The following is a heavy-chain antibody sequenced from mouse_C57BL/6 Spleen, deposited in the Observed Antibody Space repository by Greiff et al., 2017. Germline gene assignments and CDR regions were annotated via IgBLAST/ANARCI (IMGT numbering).Heavy chain of an antibody. Sequence: VKVVESGAELARPGASVKLSCKASGYTFTSYGISWVKQRTGQGLEWIGEIYPRSGNTYYNEQFKGKATLTADKSSSTAYMELRSLTSDDSAVYFCARSEDYYGSSYPYAMDYWGQGTSVTVSS. V-gene: IGHV1-81*01. CDR1: GYTFTSYG. CDR3: ARSEDYYGSSYPYAMDY. CDR2: IYPRSGNT. J-gene: IGHJ4*01. D-gene: IGHD1-1*01.